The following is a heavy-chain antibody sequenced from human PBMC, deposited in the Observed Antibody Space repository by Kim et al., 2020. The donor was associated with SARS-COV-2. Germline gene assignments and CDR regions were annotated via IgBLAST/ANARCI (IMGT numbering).Heavy chain of an antibody. CDR1: AISISLNY. CDR2: IYGGGT. V-gene: IGHV3-53*01. CDR3: ARPHSSAYAYAMDV. J-gene: IGHJ6*02. D-gene: IGHD3-22*01. Sequence: GGSLRLSCVASAISISLNYMSWVRQAPGKGLEWVSVIYGGGTSYADSVKGRFTISRDNSKNMLYLQMNSLRAEDTAVYFCARPHSSAYAYAMDVWGQGTTVTVFS.